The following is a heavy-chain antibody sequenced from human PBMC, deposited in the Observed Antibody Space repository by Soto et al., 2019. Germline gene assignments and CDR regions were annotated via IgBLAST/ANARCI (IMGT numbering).Heavy chain of an antibody. Sequence: QVQLVESGGGLVKPGGSVRLSCAASGFTFSDSYMSWVRQAPGKGLEWVSYISGSAITTSHADSVKGRFTISRDNGKNSVYLQMDSLRAEDTAVYYCAKFLGVIPARPFDSWGQGTLVTVSS. CDR3: AKFLGVIPARPFDS. V-gene: IGHV3-11*01. CDR1: GFTFSDSY. D-gene: IGHD6-6*01. CDR2: ISGSAITT. J-gene: IGHJ4*02.